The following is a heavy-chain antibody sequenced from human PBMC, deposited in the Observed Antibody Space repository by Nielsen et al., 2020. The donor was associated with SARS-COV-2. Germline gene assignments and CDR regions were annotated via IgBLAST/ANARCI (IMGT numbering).Heavy chain of an antibody. J-gene: IGHJ4*02. CDR1: GFTFSSYG. V-gene: IGHV3-33*01. CDR2: IWYDGSNK. D-gene: IGHD6-25*01. CDR3: ARATVYSSEPEDY. Sequence: GESLKISCAASGFTFSSYGMHWVRQAPGKGLEWVAVIWYDGSNKYYADSVKGRFTISRDNSKNTLYLQMNSLGAEDTAVYYCARATVYSSEPEDYWGQGTLVTVSS.